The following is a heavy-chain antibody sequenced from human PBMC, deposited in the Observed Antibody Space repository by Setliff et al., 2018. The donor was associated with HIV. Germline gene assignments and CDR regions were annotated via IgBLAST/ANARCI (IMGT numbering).Heavy chain of an antibody. Sequence: SETLSLTCTVSGGSISNDYWHWIRQSPGRGLEWIGYIYYTGSTNYNPTLKSRVAMSVDSSNHQFSLKLTSVTPADTAIYYCAREDGSNSHDTFEIWGQGILVTVSS. D-gene: IGHD1-1*01. J-gene: IGHJ3*02. V-gene: IGHV4-59*01. CDR1: GGSISNDY. CDR2: IYYTGST. CDR3: AREDGSNSHDTFEI.